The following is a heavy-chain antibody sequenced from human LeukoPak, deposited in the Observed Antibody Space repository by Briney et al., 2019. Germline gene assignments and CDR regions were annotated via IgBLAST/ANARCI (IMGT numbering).Heavy chain of an antibody. CDR1: GGSLSSYY. V-gene: IGHV4-59*08. D-gene: IGHD1-26*01. CDR3: ARQPKYSGSYSYYYYYGMDV. Sequence: SETLSLTCTVSGGSLSSYYWSWIRQPPGKGLEWIGYIYYSGSTNYNPSLKSRVTISVDTSKNQFSLKLSSVTAADTAVYYCARQPKYSGSYSYYYYYGMDVWGQGTTVTVSS. J-gene: IGHJ6*02. CDR2: IYYSGST.